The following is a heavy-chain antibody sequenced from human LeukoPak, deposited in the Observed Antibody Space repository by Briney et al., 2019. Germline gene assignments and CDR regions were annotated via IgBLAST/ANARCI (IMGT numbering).Heavy chain of an antibody. J-gene: IGHJ5*01. V-gene: IGHV3-21*01. D-gene: IGHD3-3*01. CDR1: GFTFSSYS. CDR3: GSPAPEYYDWNCFDS. Sequence: PGGSLRLSCAVSGFTFSSYSMNWIRQAPGKGLEWVSSISSSSNSKYYADSVKGRFTISRDNAKSSLYLQMHSLRTEDTPVYYCGSPAPEYYDWNCFDSWGQGTLVTVSS. CDR2: ISSSSNSK.